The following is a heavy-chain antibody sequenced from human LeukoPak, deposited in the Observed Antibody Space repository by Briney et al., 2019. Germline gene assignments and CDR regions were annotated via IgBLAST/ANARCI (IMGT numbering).Heavy chain of an antibody. CDR2: ISGSGGST. CDR1: GFTFSSYA. D-gene: IGHD5-18*01. CDR3: AESGHSYGYDGMDV. Sequence: GGSLRLSCAASGFTFSSYAMSWVRQAPGKGLEWVSAISGSGGSTYYADSVKGRFTISRDNSKNTLYLQMNSLRAEDTAVYYCAESGHSYGYDGMDVWGQGTTVTVS. V-gene: IGHV3-23*01. J-gene: IGHJ6*02.